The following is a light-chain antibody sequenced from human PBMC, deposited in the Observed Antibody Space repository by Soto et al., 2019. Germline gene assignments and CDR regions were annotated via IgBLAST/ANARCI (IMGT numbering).Light chain of an antibody. V-gene: IGLV2-14*01. J-gene: IGLJ3*02. CDR2: EVS. Sequence: QSALTQPASVSGSPGQSITISCTGTSSDVGGYNYVSWYQQHPGKAPKLIIYEVSNRPSGISNRFSGSKSGNTASLTISGLQAEDEADYYCFSYTSTSTRVFGGGTKLTVL. CDR3: FSYTSTSTRV. CDR1: SSDVGGYNY.